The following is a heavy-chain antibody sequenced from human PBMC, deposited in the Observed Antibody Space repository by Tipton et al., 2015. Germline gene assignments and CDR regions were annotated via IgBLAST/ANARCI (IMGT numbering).Heavy chain of an antibody. D-gene: IGHD4-17*01. V-gene: IGHV4-4*07. CDR3: TKDARRYTVTMMDSFDP. CDR1: GGSISSYY. J-gene: IGHJ5*02. Sequence: LRLSCTVSGGSISSYYWSWIRQPAGRGLEWIGLIYTSDSTKYNPSLKSRVTMSVDTSKNQFSLKLSSVTAADTAVYYCTKDARRYTVTMMDSFDPWGQGTLVTVSS. CDR2: IYTSDST.